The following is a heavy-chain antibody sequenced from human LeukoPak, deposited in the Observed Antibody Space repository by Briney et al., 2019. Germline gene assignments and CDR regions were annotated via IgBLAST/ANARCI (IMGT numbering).Heavy chain of an antibody. D-gene: IGHD2-2*01. J-gene: IGHJ4*02. CDR2: INHSGST. V-gene: IGHV4-34*01. CDR1: GGSFSGYY. CDR3: AREDGYQLPYDY. Sequence: SETLSLTCAVYGGSFSGYYWSWIRQPPGKGLEWIGEINHSGSTNYIPSLKSRVTISVDTSKNQFSLKLSSVTAADTAVYYCAREDGYQLPYDYWGQGTLVTVSS.